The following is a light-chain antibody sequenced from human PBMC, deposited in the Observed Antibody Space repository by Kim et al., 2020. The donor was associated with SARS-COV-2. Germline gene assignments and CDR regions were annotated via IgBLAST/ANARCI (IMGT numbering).Light chain of an antibody. J-gene: IGLJ2*01. Sequence: SYELTQPPSVSVSPGQTAGITCSGDKLADKYVSWYQQKPGQSPVLVIYQDDKRPSRIPERFSGSNSGNIATLTISETQAMDEADYYCQAWDSSVIFGGGTQLTVL. CDR2: QDD. CDR1: KLADKY. V-gene: IGLV3-1*01. CDR3: QAWDSSVI.